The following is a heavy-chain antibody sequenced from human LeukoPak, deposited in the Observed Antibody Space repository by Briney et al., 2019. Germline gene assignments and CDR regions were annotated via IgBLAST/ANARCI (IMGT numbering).Heavy chain of an antibody. J-gene: IGHJ4*02. CDR2: INLNSGGT. V-gene: IGHV1-2*02. CDR3: ARDGGRAVAGTEFDY. D-gene: IGHD6-19*01. Sequence: ASVKVSCKAPGYTFTGYYIHWVRQAPGQGLEWMGWINLNSGGTKYGQKFEGRVTMTRDTSISTAYMELSTLGSDDTAVYYCARDGGRAVAGTEFDYWGQGTLVTVSS. CDR1: GYTFTGYY.